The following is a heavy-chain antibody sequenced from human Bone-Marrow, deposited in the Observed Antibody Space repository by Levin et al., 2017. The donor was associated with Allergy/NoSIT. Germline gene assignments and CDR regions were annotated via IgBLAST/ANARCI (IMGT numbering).Heavy chain of an antibody. CDR2: IKPKADGGTT. CDR1: GFTFSNAW. CDR3: TTGILFDDFWSGYVDY. J-gene: IGHJ4*02. Sequence: GESLKISCAASGFTFSNAWMTWVRQAPGKGLEWVGRIKPKADGGTTDYASPVKGRFTISRDDSKNTLYLQMNSLRTEDTAIYYCTTGILFDDFWSGYVDYWGQGTLVTVSS. V-gene: IGHV3-15*01. D-gene: IGHD3-3*01.